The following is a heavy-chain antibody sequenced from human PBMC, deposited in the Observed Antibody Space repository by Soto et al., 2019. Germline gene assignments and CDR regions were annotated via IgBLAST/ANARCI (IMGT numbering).Heavy chain of an antibody. CDR3: ARDTGGSYSTADS. J-gene: IGHJ4*02. V-gene: IGHV3-33*01. D-gene: IGHD1-26*01. Sequence: QVQLVESGGGVVQPGRSLRLSCAASGFTFSRHGMHWVRQAPGKGLEWVAVIWYDGDNKDYADSVKGRFTMSRDNSKNTLYLQMNSLRVEDTAVYYCARDTGGSYSTADSWGQGTLVAVSS. CDR2: IWYDGDNK. CDR1: GFTFSRHG.